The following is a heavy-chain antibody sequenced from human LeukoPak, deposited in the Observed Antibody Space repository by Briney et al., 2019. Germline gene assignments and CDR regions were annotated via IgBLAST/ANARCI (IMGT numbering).Heavy chain of an antibody. Sequence: ASVKVSCKASGYTFTSYYMHWVRQAPGQGLEWMGIINPSGGSTSYAQKFQGSVTMTRDTSTSTVYMELSSLRSEDTAVYYCARGVLTAYDSSGYYWAYWGQGTLVTVSS. J-gene: IGHJ4*02. CDR3: ARGVLTAYDSSGYYWAY. V-gene: IGHV1-46*03. CDR2: INPSGGST. D-gene: IGHD3-22*01. CDR1: GYTFTSYY.